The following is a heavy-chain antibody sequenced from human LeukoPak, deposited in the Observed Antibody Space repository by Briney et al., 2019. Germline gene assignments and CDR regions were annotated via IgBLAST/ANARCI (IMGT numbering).Heavy chain of an antibody. D-gene: IGHD3-9*01. CDR2: IIPIFGTA. CDR3: VRARDILTGYDQYYFDY. V-gene: IGHV1-69*05. J-gene: IGHJ4*02. CDR1: GGTFSSYA. Sequence: ASVKVSCKASGGTFSSYAISWVRQAPGQGLEWMGGIIPIFGTASYAQKFQGRVTITTDESTSTAYMELSSLRSEDTAVYYCVRARDILTGYDQYYFDYWGQGTLVTVSS.